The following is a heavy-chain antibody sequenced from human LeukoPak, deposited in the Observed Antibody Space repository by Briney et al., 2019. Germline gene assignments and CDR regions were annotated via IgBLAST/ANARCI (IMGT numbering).Heavy chain of an antibody. Sequence: SETLSLTCTVSGGSISSGDYYWSWIRQPPGKSLEWIGYIYYSGSTYYNPSLKSRVTISVDTSKNQFSLKLSSVTAADTAVYYCARVAIPYDISPYYDGYMDVWGKGTTVTVSS. CDR1: GGSISSGDYY. V-gene: IGHV4-30-4*08. D-gene: IGHD3-22*01. J-gene: IGHJ6*03. CDR2: IYYSGST. CDR3: ARVAIPYDISPYYDGYMDV.